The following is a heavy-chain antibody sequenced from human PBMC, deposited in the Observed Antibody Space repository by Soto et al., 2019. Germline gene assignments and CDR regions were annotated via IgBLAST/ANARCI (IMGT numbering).Heavy chain of an antibody. J-gene: IGHJ4*02. V-gene: IGHV3-48*02. CDR2: ISTTGSTI. CDR1: GFIFTDYS. D-gene: IGHD5-12*01. CDR3: AREAASGSDY. Sequence: GGSLRLSCGASGFIFTDYSMNWVRQAPGKGLEWVSWISTTGSTIYYADSVKGRFTISRDNAKKSLYLQMNSLRDEDTAVYYCAREAASGSDYWGQGXLVTVYS.